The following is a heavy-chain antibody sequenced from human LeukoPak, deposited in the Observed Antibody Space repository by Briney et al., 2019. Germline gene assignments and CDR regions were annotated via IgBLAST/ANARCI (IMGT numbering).Heavy chain of an antibody. CDR3: ARNIVVVTADFDY. D-gene: IGHD2-21*02. CDR1: GGTFSSYA. V-gene: IGHV1-69*06. J-gene: IGHJ4*02. Sequence: ASVKVSCKASGGTFSSYAISWVRQAPGQGLEWMGGIIPIFGTANYAQKFQGRVTITADKSTSTAYMELSRLRSDDTAVYYCARNIVVVTADFDYWGQGTLVTVSS. CDR2: IIPIFGTA.